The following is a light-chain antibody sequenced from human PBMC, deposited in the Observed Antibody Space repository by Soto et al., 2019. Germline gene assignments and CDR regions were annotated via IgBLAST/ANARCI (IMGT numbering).Light chain of an antibody. V-gene: IGKV1-5*01. Sequence: IQLTQSPSTLSATVGDRVTITCRASQSISSWLAWYQQKPGKAPKLLIYDASSLESGVPSRFSGSGSGTEFTLTISSLQPDDFATYYCQQSYSTPLTFGQRAKVDI. CDR2: DAS. J-gene: IGKJ1*01. CDR3: QQSYSTPLT. CDR1: QSISSW.